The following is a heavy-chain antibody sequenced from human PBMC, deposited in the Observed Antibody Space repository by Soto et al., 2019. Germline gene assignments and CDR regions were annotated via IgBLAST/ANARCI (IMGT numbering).Heavy chain of an antibody. D-gene: IGHD3-22*01. Sequence: PSETLSLTCAVSGFSISSDYFWAWIRQPPGKGLEWIGSIYHTGTTYYSPSLKSRATIFLDTSKNQFSLNLTSVTAADTAIYYCARDGLRYFDSSGYYSGPPLDYWGQGARVTVSS. CDR2: IYHTGTT. CDR1: GFSISSDYF. V-gene: IGHV4-38-2*02. CDR3: ARDGLRYFDSSGYYSGPPLDY. J-gene: IGHJ4*02.